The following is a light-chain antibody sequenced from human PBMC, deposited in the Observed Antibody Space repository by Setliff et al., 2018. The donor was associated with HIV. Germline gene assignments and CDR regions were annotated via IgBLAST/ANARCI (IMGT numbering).Light chain of an antibody. V-gene: IGLV2-11*01. CDR2: GVS. J-gene: IGLJ1*01. CDR3: CSYAGSYTFV. Sequence: QSALTQPPSASGSPGQSVTISCTGTSSDVGGYNYVSWYQQHPGKAPKLIIYGVSKRPSGVPARFSGFKSGNTASLTISGLQPEDEADYYCCSYAGSYTFVFGKGTKVTVL. CDR1: SSDVGGYNY.